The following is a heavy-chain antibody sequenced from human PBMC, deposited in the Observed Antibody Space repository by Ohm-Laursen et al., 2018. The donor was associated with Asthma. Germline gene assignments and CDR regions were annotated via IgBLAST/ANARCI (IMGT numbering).Heavy chain of an antibody. Sequence: SLRLSCTASGFTFSSYDMHWVRQAPGKGLEWVALIWHDGTNENYGDSVKGRFSISRDNSRNTLSLQMNSLRVEDTAVYYCARNYYDHWSGSYTPVAYWGQGTLVTVSS. CDR2: IWHDGTNE. D-gene: IGHD3-3*01. J-gene: IGHJ4*02. CDR3: ARNYYDHWSGSYTPVAY. CDR1: GFTFSSYD. V-gene: IGHV3-33*01.